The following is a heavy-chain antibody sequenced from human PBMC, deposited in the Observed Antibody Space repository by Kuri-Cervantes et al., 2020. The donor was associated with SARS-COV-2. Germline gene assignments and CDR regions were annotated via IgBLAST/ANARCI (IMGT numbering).Heavy chain of an antibody. CDR3: ARGRIVGARGYYYYYLDV. Sequence: ASVKVSCKASGYTFTSYGISWVRQAPGQGLEWMGWISAYNGNTNYAQKLQGRVTMTTDTSTSTAYMELRSLRSDDTAVYYCARGRIVGARGYYYYYLDVWGKGTTVTVSS. CDR1: GYTFTSYG. CDR2: ISAYNGNT. J-gene: IGHJ6*03. V-gene: IGHV1-18*01. D-gene: IGHD1-26*01.